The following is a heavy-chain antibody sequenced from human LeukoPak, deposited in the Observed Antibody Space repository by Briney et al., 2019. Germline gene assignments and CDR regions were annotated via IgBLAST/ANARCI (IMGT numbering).Heavy chain of an antibody. J-gene: IGHJ3*02. CDR2: INSDGSST. D-gene: IGHD2/OR15-2a*01. CDR1: GFTFSSYW. CDR3: ARNILFAFDI. Sequence: GGSLRLSCAASGFTFSSYWMHWVRQAPGKGLVWVSRINSDGSSTSYADSVKGRFTISRDNSKNTLYLQVNSLRAEDTAMYYCARNILFAFDIWGQGTMVTVSS. V-gene: IGHV3-74*01.